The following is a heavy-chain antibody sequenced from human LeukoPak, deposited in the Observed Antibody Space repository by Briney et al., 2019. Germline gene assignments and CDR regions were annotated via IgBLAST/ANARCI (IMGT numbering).Heavy chain of an antibody. CDR1: GGSISGYF. Sequence: PSETLSLTCTVSGGSISGYFWSWIRQPPGKELEFIGYIHYTGSTNYKPSLKSRVIMSVDTSTNQLSLMLSSVTAADTAVYYCARGVVAAAGRTFDFWGQGTLVTVSS. CDR3: ARGVVAAAGRTFDF. J-gene: IGHJ4*02. CDR2: IHYTGST. D-gene: IGHD6-13*01. V-gene: IGHV4-59*01.